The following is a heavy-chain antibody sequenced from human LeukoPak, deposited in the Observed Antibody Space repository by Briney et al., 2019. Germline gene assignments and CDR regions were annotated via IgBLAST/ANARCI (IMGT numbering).Heavy chain of an antibody. J-gene: IGHJ4*02. Sequence: ASVKVSCKASGYTFTNYDINWVRQATGQGLEWMGWMNPNSGNTGYAQKFQGRVTMTRNTSITTAYMELSSLRSEDTAVYYCARRRGWPNYFDYRGQGTLVTVSS. D-gene: IGHD6-19*01. V-gene: IGHV1-8*01. CDR2: MNPNSGNT. CDR3: ARRRGWPNYFDY. CDR1: GYTFTNYD.